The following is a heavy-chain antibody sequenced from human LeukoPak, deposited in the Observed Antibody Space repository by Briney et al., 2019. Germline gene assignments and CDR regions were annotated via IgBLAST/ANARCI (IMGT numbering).Heavy chain of an antibody. CDR3: AKEGIGGALDY. D-gene: IGHD3-16*01. CDR2: ISSSGSTI. CDR1: GFAFIAYE. J-gene: IGHJ4*02. Sequence: GGSLRLSCAASGFAFIAYEMNWVRQAPGKGLEWVSYISSSGSTIFYADSVKGRFTISRDNVKNSLYLQMNSLRAEDTALYYCAKEGIGGALDYWGQGTLVTVSS. V-gene: IGHV3-48*03.